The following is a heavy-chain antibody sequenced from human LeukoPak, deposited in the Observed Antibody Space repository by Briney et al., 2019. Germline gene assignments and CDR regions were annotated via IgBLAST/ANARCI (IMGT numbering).Heavy chain of an antibody. D-gene: IGHD2-2*01. Sequence: GASVKVSCKASGYTFTGYYMHWVRQAPGQGLEWMGWINPNSGGTNYAQKFQGRVTMTRDTSTSTVYMELSSLRSEDTAVYYCAREVQTTPLGYCSSTSCSRVYYYYGMDVWGQGTTVTVSS. CDR1: GYTFTGYY. J-gene: IGHJ6*02. CDR2: INPNSGGT. CDR3: AREVQTTPLGYCSSTSCSRVYYYYGMDV. V-gene: IGHV1-2*02.